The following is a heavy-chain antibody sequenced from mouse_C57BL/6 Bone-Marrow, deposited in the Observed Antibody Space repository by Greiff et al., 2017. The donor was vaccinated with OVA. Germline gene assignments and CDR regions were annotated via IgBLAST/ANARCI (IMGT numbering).Heavy chain of an antibody. CDR2: IDPETGGT. V-gene: IGHV1-15*01. Sequence: VHLQESGAELVRPGASVTLSCKASGYTFTDYEMHWVKQTPVHGLEWIGAIDPETGGTAYNQKFKGKAILTADKSSSTAYMELRSLTSEDSAVDYCTSGYSNYYAMDYWGQGTSVTVSA. CDR3: TSGYSNYYAMDY. D-gene: IGHD2-5*01. CDR1: GYTFTDYE. J-gene: IGHJ4*01.